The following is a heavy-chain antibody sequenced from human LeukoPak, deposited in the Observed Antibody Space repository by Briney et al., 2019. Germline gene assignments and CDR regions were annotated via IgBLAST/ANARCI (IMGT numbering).Heavy chain of an antibody. CDR2: ISYDGSNK. Sequence: GGSLRLSCAASGFTFSSYAMHWVRQAPGKGLEWVAVISYDGSNKYYADSVKGRFTISRDNSKNTLYLQMNSLRAEDTAVYYCAKAPVGGTPYYFDYWGQGTLVTVSS. CDR1: GFTFSSYA. V-gene: IGHV3-30-3*01. CDR3: AKAPVGGTPYYFDY. D-gene: IGHD1-26*01. J-gene: IGHJ4*02.